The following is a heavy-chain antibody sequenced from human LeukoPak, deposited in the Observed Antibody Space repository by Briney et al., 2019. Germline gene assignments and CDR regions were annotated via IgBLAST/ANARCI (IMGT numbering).Heavy chain of an antibody. V-gene: IGHV4-59*01. CDR1: GGSISSYY. Sequence: PSETLSLTCTVSGGSISSYYWSWIRQPPGKGLEWIGYIYYSGSTNYNPSLKSRVTISVDTSKNQFSLKLSSVTAADTAVYYCARGYGSGSYYNGFDYWGQGTLVTVSS. D-gene: IGHD3-10*01. CDR3: ARGYGSGSYYNGFDY. CDR2: IYYSGST. J-gene: IGHJ4*02.